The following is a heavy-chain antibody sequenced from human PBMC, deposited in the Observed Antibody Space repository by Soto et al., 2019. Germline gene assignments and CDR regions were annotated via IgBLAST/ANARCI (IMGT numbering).Heavy chain of an antibody. D-gene: IGHD3-10*01. CDR2: IYHSGST. V-gene: IGHV4-4*02. J-gene: IGHJ4*02. CDR1: GGSISSSNW. CDR3: ARLVMVRGVNLYYFDY. Sequence: SETLSLTCAVSGGSISSSNWWSWVRQPPGKGLEWIGEIYHSGSTNYNPSLKSRVTISVDKSKNQFSLKLSSVTAADTAVYYCARLVMVRGVNLYYFDYWGQGTLVTVSS.